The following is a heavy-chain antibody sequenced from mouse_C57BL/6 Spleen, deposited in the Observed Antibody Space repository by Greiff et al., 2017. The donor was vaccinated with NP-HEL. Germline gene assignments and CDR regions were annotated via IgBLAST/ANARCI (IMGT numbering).Heavy chain of an antibody. CDR1: GFTFSDYG. D-gene: IGHD2-4*01. V-gene: IGHV5-17*01. CDR3: ARPDYDWYFDV. CDR2: ISSGSSTI. J-gene: IGHJ1*03. Sequence: VKLVESGGGLVKPGGSLKLSCAASGFTFSDYGMHWVRQAPEKGLEWVAYISSGSSTIYYADTVKGRFTISRDNAKNTLFLQMTSLRSEDTAMYYCARPDYDWYFDVWGTGTTVTVSS.